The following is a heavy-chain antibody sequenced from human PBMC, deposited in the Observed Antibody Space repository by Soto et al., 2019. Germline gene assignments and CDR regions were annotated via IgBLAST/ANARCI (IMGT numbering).Heavy chain of an antibody. CDR1: GDSISSGAYY. D-gene: IGHD3-22*01. V-gene: IGHV4-30-4*08. J-gene: IGHJ1*01. Sequence: KTSETLSLTCTVSGDSISSGAYYWSWVRQLPGRGLEWIGYIHSSGSIYYNPSLKSRATMSIDTAGNQFSLKVSSVTVADTAVYYCARDLDGLHDDTSGPFPRPGWGQGTLVTVS. CDR3: ARDLDGLHDDTSGPFPRPG. CDR2: IHSSGSI.